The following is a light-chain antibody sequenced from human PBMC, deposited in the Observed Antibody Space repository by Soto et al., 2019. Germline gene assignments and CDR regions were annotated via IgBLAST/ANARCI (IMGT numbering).Light chain of an antibody. CDR3: QQDGHQPYT. J-gene: IGKJ2*01. Sequence: DIQMTQSPSSLSAAVGDRVTFTCQASQDIYKNFNWYQQKPGKAPKLLIYDASTLERGVPSRFTGSASGTDFSLTVDSLQPKDTATYYFQQDGHQPYTFGQRTKLDIK. CDR2: DAS. CDR1: QDIYKN. V-gene: IGKV1-33*01.